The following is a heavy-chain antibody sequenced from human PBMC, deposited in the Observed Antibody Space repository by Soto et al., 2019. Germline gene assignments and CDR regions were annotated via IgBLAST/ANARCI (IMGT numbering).Heavy chain of an antibody. V-gene: IGHV4-39*01. D-gene: IGHD5-12*01. Sequence: QQQLQESGPGLVKPSETLSLTCTVSSGSISSSSYYWGWIRQSPGMGLEWIGTISYSGTTYYNPSLKSRVTISVDTSKNQFSLNLSSVTAADTAVYYCARRRGGVVATENWFDPWGQGTLVTVSS. J-gene: IGHJ5*02. CDR2: ISYSGTT. CDR1: SGSISSSSYY. CDR3: ARRRGGVVATENWFDP.